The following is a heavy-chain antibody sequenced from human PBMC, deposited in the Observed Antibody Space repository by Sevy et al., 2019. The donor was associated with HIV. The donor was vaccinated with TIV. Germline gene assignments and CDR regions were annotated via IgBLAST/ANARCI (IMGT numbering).Heavy chain of an antibody. CDR1: GYTFTGYY. CDR3: ASERVYCRGGSCKPVRWFDA. Sequence: ASVKVSCKASGYTFTGYYMHWVRQAPGQGLEWMGWINPNRGGRNYPQKFQGRVTMPRHTAINTAYMVLSRLRSDDTAVDYCASERVYCRGGSCKPVRWFDAWGQGTLVTVSS. CDR2: INPNRGGR. V-gene: IGHV1-2*02. D-gene: IGHD2-15*01. J-gene: IGHJ5*02.